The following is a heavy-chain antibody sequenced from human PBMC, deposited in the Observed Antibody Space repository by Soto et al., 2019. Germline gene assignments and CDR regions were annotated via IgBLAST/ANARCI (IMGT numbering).Heavy chain of an antibody. CDR2: IKQDGSEK. J-gene: IGHJ5*02. CDR1: GFTFSSYW. Sequence: LRLSCAASGFTFSSYWMSWVRQAPGKGLEWVANIKQDGSEKYYVDSVKGRFTISRDNAKNSLYLQMNSLRAEDTAVYYCARDQSGTIFGSGFWFDPWGQGTLVTVSS. D-gene: IGHD3-3*01. V-gene: IGHV3-7*01. CDR3: ARDQSGTIFGSGFWFDP.